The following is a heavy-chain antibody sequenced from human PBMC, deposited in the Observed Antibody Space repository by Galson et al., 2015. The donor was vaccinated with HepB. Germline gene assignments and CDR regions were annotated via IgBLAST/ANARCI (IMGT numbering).Heavy chain of an antibody. Sequence: TLSLTCTVSGGSISSGSYYWSWIRQPAGKGLEWIGRIYTSGSTNYNPSLKSRVTMSVDTSKNQFSLKLSSVTAADTAVYYCARGYCSSTSCYTDYWGQGTLVTVSS. CDR1: GGSISSGSYY. J-gene: IGHJ4*02. CDR2: IYTSGST. CDR3: ARGYCSSTSCYTDY. V-gene: IGHV4-61*02. D-gene: IGHD2-2*02.